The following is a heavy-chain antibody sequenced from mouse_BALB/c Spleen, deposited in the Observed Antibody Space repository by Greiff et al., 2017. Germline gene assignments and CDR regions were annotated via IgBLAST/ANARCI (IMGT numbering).Heavy chain of an antibody. CDR1: GFTFSSYG. CDR2: INSNGGST. J-gene: IGHJ2*01. CDR3: ARGYGNYLDY. Sequence: EVQLQESGGGLVQPGGSLKLSCAASGFTFSSYGMSWVRQTPDKRLELVATINSNGGSTYYPDSVKGRFTISRDNAKNTLYLQMSSLKSEDTAMYYCARGYGNYLDYWGQGTTLTVSS. V-gene: IGHV5-6-3*01. D-gene: IGHD2-1*01.